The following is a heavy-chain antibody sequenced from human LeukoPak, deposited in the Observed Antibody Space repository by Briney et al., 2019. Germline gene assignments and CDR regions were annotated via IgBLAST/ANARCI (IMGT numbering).Heavy chain of an antibody. D-gene: IGHD2-2*01. V-gene: IGHV1-69*13. CDR3: ARATGPTSGHVDY. Sequence: SVKVSCKASGGTFSSYAISCVRQAPGQGLEWMGGIIPIFGTANYAQKFQGRVTITADESTSTAYMELSSLRSEDTAVYYCARATGPTSGHVDYWGQGTLVTVSS. J-gene: IGHJ4*02. CDR2: IIPIFGTA. CDR1: GGTFSSYA.